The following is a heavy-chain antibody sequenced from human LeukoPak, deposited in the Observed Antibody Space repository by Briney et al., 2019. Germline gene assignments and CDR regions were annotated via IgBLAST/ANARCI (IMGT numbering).Heavy chain of an antibody. CDR1: GGSISSSSYY. CDR2: TYYSGST. V-gene: IGHV4-39*01. J-gene: IGHJ4*02. Sequence: KASETLSLTCTVSGGSISSSSYYWGWIRQPPGKGLEWIGSTYYSGSTYYNPSLKSRVTISVDTSKNQFSLKLSSVTAADTAVYYCARTVEMATIDYWGQGTLVTVSS. CDR3: ARTVEMATIDY. D-gene: IGHD5-24*01.